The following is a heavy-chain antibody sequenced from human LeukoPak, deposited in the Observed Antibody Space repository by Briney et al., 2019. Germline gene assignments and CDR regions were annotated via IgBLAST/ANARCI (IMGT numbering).Heavy chain of an antibody. D-gene: IGHD3-22*01. CDR1: GYTFTDYN. J-gene: IGHJ5*02. CDR3: ARVPYYDSRGVGWIDP. CDR2: LSPFLDTT. V-gene: IGHV1-69*13. Sequence: GASVKLSCQTYGYTFTDYNMHWLRQATGQGLDWMGGLSPFLDTTNYSQKFQGRVTITADESTSSAYMERSSRRPEDTAVYNCARVPYYDSRGVGWIDPWGQGNLVTVSS.